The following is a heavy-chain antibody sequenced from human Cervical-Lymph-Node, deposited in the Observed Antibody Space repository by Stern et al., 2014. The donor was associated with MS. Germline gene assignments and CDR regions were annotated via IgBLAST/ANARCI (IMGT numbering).Heavy chain of an antibody. CDR1: GGSISSSSYY. J-gene: IGHJ6*02. CDR2: IYYRGST. CDR3: ASPGPLLGSHYYYYYGMDV. D-gene: IGHD3-3*02. V-gene: IGHV4-39*01. Sequence: QVQLQESGPGLVKPSETLSLTCTVSGGSISSSSYYWGWIRQPPGKGLEXIGSIYYRGSTYYNPSLKSRVTISVDTSKNQFSLKRSSVTAADTAVYYCASPGPLLGSHYYYYYGMDVWGQGTTVTVSS.